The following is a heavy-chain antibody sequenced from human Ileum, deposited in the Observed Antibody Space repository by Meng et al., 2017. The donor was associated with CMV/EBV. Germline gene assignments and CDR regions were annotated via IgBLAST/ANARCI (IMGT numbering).Heavy chain of an antibody. CDR1: GASISSGDYY. CDR2: IFFSGNT. Sequence: QVQRKESGPGLVKPSQTLSLSCTVSGASISSGDYYWSWIRQPPGKGLEWIGYIFFSGNTYYNPSLNNRVIISIDTPRNQFSLKVDSVTAADTAVYYCARFRIAALGNLFDPWGHGTLVTVSS. V-gene: IGHV4-30-4*08. J-gene: IGHJ5*02. CDR3: ARFRIAALGNLFDP. D-gene: IGHD6-13*01.